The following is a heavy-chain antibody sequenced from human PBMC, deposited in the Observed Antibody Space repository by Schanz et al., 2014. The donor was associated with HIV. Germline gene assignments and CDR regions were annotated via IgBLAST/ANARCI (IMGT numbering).Heavy chain of an antibody. J-gene: IGHJ3*02. CDR1: GYSFTSHG. V-gene: IGHV1-18*01. CDR3: ARHNYRLNFDI. D-gene: IGHD1-1*01. Sequence: QIQLVQSGAEMKKPGASVKVSCKASGYSFTSHGISWVRQAPGQGLEWMGWTSAYNGNTNYAQKLQGRVTMSTDTPTSTAYMELRSLRSDDTAIYYCARHNYRLNFDIWGQGTMVTVSS. CDR2: TSAYNGNT.